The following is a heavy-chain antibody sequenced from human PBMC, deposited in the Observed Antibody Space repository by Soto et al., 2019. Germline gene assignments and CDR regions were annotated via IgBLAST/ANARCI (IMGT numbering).Heavy chain of an antibody. CDR3: ARDRERITCFGVVIPQHYYYGMDV. CDR1: GYTFTGYY. V-gene: IGHV1-2*04. J-gene: IGHJ6*02. CDR2: INPNSGGT. Sequence: ASVKVSCKASGYTFTGYYMHWVRQAPGQGLEWMGWINPNSGGTNYAQKFQGWVTMTRDTSISTAYMELSRLRSDDTAVYYCARDRERITCFGVVIPQHYYYGMDVWGQGTTVTVSS. D-gene: IGHD3-3*01.